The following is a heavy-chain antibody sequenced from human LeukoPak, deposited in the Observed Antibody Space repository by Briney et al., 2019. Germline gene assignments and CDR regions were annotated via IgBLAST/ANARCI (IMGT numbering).Heavy chain of an antibody. CDR2: IYYNGNT. CDR3: ARLTPYSGSPLGDY. D-gene: IGHD1-26*01. V-gene: IGHV4-39*01. Sequence: SETLSLTCSVSDDAISTTAYYWGWVRQSPGKGLEWIGSIYYNGNTYYHPSLKSRISISIDTSKNQFSLKLSSVTAADTAVYYCARLTPYSGSPLGDYWGQGTLVTVSS. J-gene: IGHJ4*02. CDR1: DDAISTTAYY.